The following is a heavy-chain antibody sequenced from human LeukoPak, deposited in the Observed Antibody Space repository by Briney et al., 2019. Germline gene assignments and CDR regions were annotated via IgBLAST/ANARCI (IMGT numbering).Heavy chain of an antibody. Sequence: ASVKVSVKASGYTFTSYGINWVRQAPGKGIDGMGWMNPNSGITDYAQKFRGRVTITRDTSISTAYIEAGSLRSSEPALLYCARGNYSSTSCYRLAEYDFDNWGQGTMVTVSS. CDR2: MNPNSGIT. V-gene: IGHV1-8*03. D-gene: IGHD2-2*02. J-gene: IGHJ4*01. CDR1: GYTFTSYG. CDR3: ARGNYSSTSCYRLAEYDFDN.